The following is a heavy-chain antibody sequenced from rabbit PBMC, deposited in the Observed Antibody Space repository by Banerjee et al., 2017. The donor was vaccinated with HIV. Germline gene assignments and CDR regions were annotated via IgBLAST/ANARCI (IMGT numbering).Heavy chain of an antibody. J-gene: IGHJ4*01. V-gene: IGHV1S45*01. CDR3: ARSNDWGLEYFHL. D-gene: IGHD4-1*01. Sequence: QEQLEESVGDLVKPEGSLTLTCTASGFSFSNKYVMCWVRQAPGKGLEWIGYIDPVFGRNYYASWVNGRFTISKTSSTTVTLQMTSLTAADTATYFCARSNDWGLEYFHLWGPGTLVTVS. CDR1: GFSFSNKYV. CDR2: IDPVFGRN.